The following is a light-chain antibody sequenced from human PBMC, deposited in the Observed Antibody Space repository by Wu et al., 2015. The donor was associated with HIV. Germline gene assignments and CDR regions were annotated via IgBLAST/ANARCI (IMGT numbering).Light chain of an antibody. CDR3: QHYGSLPLT. CDR1: QTIISRY. CDR2: GAS. J-gene: IGKJ4*01. V-gene: IGKV3-20*01. Sequence: EIVLTQSPGTLSLSPGERATLSCRASQTIISRYLAWYRQKPGQAPRLLIHGASSRATGIPDRFSGSGSGTDFILTISRLEPEDFAVYYCQHYGSLPLTFGGGTKVEIK.